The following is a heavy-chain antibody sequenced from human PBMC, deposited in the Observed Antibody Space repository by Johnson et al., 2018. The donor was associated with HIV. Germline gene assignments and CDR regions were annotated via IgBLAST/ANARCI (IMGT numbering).Heavy chain of an antibody. CDR1: GFTFNNAW. CDR2: MKQDGSEQ. D-gene: IGHD1-26*01. V-gene: IGHV3-7*04. CDR3: ESDWFSVKGAVAFDI. Sequence: VQLVESGGGLVKPGGFLRLSCAASGFTFNNAWMSWVRQAPGKGLEWVANMKQDGSEQYYVDSVKGRFTISRDNAKNSLYLQMHSLRAEGQALYYCESDWFSVKGAVAFDIWGQGSIVTVSS. J-gene: IGHJ3*02.